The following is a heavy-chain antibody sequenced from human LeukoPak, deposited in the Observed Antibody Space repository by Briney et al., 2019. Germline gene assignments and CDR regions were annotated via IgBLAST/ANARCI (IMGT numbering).Heavy chain of an antibody. CDR1: GYTFTSYY. CDR3: ARDGSGSSELLAEFYYYYYMDV. V-gene: IGHV1-46*01. Sequence: ASVKVSCKASGYTFTSYYMHWVRQAPGQGLEWMGIINPSGGSTSYAQKFQGRVTMTRDMSTSTVYMELSSQRSEDTAVYYCARDGSGSSELLAEFYYYYYMDVWGKGTTVTVSS. J-gene: IGHJ6*03. D-gene: IGHD1-26*01. CDR2: INPSGGST.